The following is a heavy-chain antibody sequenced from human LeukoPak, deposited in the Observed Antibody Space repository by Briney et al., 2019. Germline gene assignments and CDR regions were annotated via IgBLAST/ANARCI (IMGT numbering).Heavy chain of an antibody. CDR3: ARRLYDFWSGYPDDAFDI. CDR1: GGSISSSSYY. D-gene: IGHD3-3*01. CDR2: IYHSGST. Sequence: KPSETLSLTCTVSGGSISSSSYYWGWIRQPPGKGLEWIGSIYHSGSTYYNPSLKSRVTISVDTSKNQFSLKLSSVTAADTAVYYCARRLYDFWSGYPDDAFDIWGQGTMVTVSS. J-gene: IGHJ3*02. V-gene: IGHV4-39*07.